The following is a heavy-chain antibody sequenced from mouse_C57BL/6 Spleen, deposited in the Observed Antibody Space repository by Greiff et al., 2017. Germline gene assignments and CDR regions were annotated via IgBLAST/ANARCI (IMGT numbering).Heavy chain of an antibody. CDR2: IHPNSGST. D-gene: IGHD1-1*01. V-gene: IGHV1-64*01. J-gene: IGHJ4*01. Sequence: VQLQQPGAELVKPGASVKLSCKASGYTFTSYWMHWVKQRPGQGLEWIGMIHPNSGSTNYNEKFKSKATLTVDKSSSTAYMQLSSLTSEDSAVYYCARAEGYYLSMDYWGQGTSVTVSS. CDR1: GYTFTSYW. CDR3: ARAEGYYLSMDY.